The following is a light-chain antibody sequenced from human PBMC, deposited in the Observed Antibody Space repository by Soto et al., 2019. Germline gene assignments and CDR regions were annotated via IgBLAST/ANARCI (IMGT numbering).Light chain of an antibody. CDR1: QSISTY. V-gene: IGKV1-39*01. Sequence: DIQMTQSPSSLSASVGDRVTITCRASQSISTYLNWYQQRPGEAPKLLVYAVSSVQSGVPSTFSGSGSGTDFTLTISSLQPEDFATYYCQQSYITPHTCGGGTKVEIK. CDR3: QQSYITPHT. J-gene: IGKJ4*01. CDR2: AVS.